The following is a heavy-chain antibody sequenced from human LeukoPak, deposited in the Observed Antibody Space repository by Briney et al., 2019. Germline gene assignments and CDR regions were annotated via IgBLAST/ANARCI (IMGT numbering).Heavy chain of an antibody. J-gene: IGHJ3*02. CDR2: IFAGGDV. V-gene: IGHV3-53*01. Sequence: PGGSLRLSCAASGVIVSNRYMSWVRQAPGKGLEWVSIIFAGGDVYYADSVKGRFTISRDNVKNMVFLQMNRLTGEDTALYYCARVSFYAFDTWGQGTRVTVSS. CDR3: ARVSFYAFDT. D-gene: IGHD2/OR15-2a*01. CDR1: GVIVSNRY.